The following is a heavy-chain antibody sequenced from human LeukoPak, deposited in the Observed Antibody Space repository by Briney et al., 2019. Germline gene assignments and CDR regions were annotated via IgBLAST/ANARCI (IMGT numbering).Heavy chain of an antibody. J-gene: IGHJ4*02. D-gene: IGHD2-21*02. CDR1: GYTFTSYG. CDR2: ISAYNGNT. CDR3: ARVHIVVVTAIGFDY. Sequence: ASVKVSCKASGYTFTSYGISWVRQAPGQGLEWTGWISAYNGNTNYAQKLQGRVTMTTDTSTSTAYMELRSLRSDDTAVYYCARVHIVVVTAIGFDYWGQGTLVTVSS. V-gene: IGHV1-18*01.